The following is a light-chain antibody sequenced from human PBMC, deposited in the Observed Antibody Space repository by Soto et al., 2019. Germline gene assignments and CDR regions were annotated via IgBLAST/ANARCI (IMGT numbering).Light chain of an antibody. Sequence: SALTQPASVSGSPGQPITISCTGTSRDVGGYTYVSWYQQHPAKAPQLIIYEVSNRPSGVSNPFSGSRSGNTASLTISGLPAEDEADYYCNSYTDGSTYVFGSGTKVTV. CDR1: SRDVGGYTY. CDR2: EVS. J-gene: IGLJ1*01. V-gene: IGLV2-14*01. CDR3: NSYTDGSTYV.